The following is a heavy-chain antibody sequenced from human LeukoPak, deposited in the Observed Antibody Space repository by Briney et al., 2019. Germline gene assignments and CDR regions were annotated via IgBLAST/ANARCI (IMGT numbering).Heavy chain of an antibody. D-gene: IGHD6-19*01. J-gene: IGHJ5*02. V-gene: IGHV3-23*01. Sequence: GGSLRLSCAASGFTFSNYAMRWVRQAPGKGLEWVSGISGSGDTTYDADSVKGRFTISRDNPKNTLYLQMNSLRADDTAVYYCAKDLGYSSPWGQGTLVTVSS. CDR2: ISGSGDTT. CDR1: GFTFSNYA. CDR3: AKDLGYSSP.